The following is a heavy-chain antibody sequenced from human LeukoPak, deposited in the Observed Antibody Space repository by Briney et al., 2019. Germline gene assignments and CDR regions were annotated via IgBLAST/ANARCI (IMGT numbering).Heavy chain of an antibody. CDR3: SKVGSSSWYGGGGYYYYYYMDV. CDR2: INPNSGGT. Sequence: ASVKVSCKASGYTFTGYYMHWVRQAPGQGLEWMGWINPNSGGTNYAQKFQGRVTMTRDTSISTAYMELSRLRSDDTPVYSWSKVGSSSWYGGGGYYYYYYMDVWGKGTTVTISS. D-gene: IGHD6-13*01. CDR1: GYTFTGYY. V-gene: IGHV1-2*02. J-gene: IGHJ6*03.